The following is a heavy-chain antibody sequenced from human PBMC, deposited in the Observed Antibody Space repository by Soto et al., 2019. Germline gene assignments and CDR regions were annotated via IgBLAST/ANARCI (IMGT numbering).Heavy chain of an antibody. Sequence: GGSLRLSCAVSGFTFGSYWMNWVRLIPGKGLEWVAYIKPDGSATYYVDSVKGRFTISRDNAKNSLYLQMNSLRVEDTSVYYCARAGYCGPGCYYGMDVWGQGTTVTVSS. CDR2: IKPDGSAT. J-gene: IGHJ6*02. V-gene: IGHV3-7*01. D-gene: IGHD6-25*01. CDR3: ARAGYCGPGCYYGMDV. CDR1: GFTFGSYW.